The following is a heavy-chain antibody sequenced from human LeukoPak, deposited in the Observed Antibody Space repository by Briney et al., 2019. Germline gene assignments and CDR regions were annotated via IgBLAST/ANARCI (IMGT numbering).Heavy chain of an antibody. V-gene: IGHV4-59*12. J-gene: IGHJ4*02. Sequence: SETLSLTCTVSGGSISSYYWSWIRQPPGKGLEWIGYIYYSGSTNYNPSLKSRVTISVDTSKNQFSLKLSSVTAADTAVYYCAIRSGTFDYWGQGTLVTVSS. CDR2: IYYSGST. D-gene: IGHD3-10*01. CDR1: GGSISSYY. CDR3: AIRSGTFDY.